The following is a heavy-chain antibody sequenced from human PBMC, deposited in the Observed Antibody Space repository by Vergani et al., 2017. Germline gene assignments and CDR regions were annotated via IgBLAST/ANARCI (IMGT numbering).Heavy chain of an antibody. V-gene: IGHV3-30*02. CDR2: IRYDGSSK. Sequence: QVQILQSGGGVVQPGGSLRLSCTLSGFTLNTYGIHWVRQAPGKGLEWVSFIRYDGSSKYYGDSVKGRFTISRDKSQNTVNLQMNSLRTEDTAVYFCANSVLSGNVRVAYFGMDVWGRGTTVSVCS. J-gene: IGHJ6*02. CDR3: ANSVLSGNVRVAYFGMDV. D-gene: IGHD2/OR15-2a*01. CDR1: GFTLNTYG.